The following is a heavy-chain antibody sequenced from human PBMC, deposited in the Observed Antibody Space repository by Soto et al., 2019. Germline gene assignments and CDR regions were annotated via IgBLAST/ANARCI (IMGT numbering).Heavy chain of an antibody. CDR3: ASVRWNLHFHY. J-gene: IGHJ4*02. CDR1: GYIFTNQW. Sequence: GESLKISCEGSGYIFTNQWITWVRQVPGKGLEWMGNIDPSDSHTNYSPSFQGHVTISIDKSIRTAYLQWTRLKASDTAIYYCASVRWNLHFHYWGQGSLVTVAA. CDR2: IDPSDSHT. V-gene: IGHV5-10-1*01. D-gene: IGHD2-15*01.